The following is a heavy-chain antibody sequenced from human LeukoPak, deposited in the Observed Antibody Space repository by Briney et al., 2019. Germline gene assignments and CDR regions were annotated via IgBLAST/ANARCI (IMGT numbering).Heavy chain of an antibody. D-gene: IGHD3-10*01. V-gene: IGHV4-59*01. CDR3: ARNYGSGSYYSFYYMDV. J-gene: IGHJ6*03. Sequence: ASETLSLTCTVSGGSISNYYWSWIRQPPGKGLEGIGYIYYSGTTNYNPSLKSRVTISVDTSKNQFSLKLSSVTAADTAVYYCARNYGSGSYYSFYYMDVWGKGTMVTVSS. CDR2: IYYSGTT. CDR1: GGSISNYY.